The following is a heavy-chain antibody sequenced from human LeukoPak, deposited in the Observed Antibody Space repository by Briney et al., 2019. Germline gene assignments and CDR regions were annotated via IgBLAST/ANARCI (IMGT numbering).Heavy chain of an antibody. CDR3: ARGLELERRGGWFDR. CDR1: GFTFSSYA. D-gene: IGHD1-1*01. V-gene: IGHV3-23*01. Sequence: GGSLRLSCAASGFTFSSYAMSWVRQAPGKGLEWVSAISGTDGRTDHADSVKGRFTLSRDNSKNTLYLQMNSLRAEDTAVYYCARGLELERRGGWFDRWGQGTLVTVSS. J-gene: IGHJ5*02. CDR2: ISGTDGRT.